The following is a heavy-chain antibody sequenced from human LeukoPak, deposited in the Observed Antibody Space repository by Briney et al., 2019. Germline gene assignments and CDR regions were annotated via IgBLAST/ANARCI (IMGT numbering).Heavy chain of an antibody. D-gene: IGHD4-17*01. CDR2: IFPSGGEI. CDR3: AKGNDYGDYVLVY. V-gene: IGHV3-23*01. CDR1: GFTFSTFA. J-gene: IGHJ4*02. Sequence: GGSLRLSCAASGFTFSTFAMIWVRQPPGKGLEWVSSIFPSGGEIHYADSVRGRFTISRDNSKSTLSLQMNSLRAEDTAIYYCAKGNDYGDYVLVYWGQGTLVTVSS.